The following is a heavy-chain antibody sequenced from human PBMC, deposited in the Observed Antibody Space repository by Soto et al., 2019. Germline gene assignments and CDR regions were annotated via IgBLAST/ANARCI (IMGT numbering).Heavy chain of an antibody. Sequence: PGGSLRLSCAASGFTFSSYAMHWVRQAPGKGLEYVSAISSNGGSTYYANSVKGRFTISRDNSKNTLYLQMGSLRAEDMAVYYCARAFSLYSRSSSLLLFDPWGQGTLVTVSS. CDR3: ARAFSLYSRSSSLLLFDP. V-gene: IGHV3-64*01. D-gene: IGHD6-6*01. CDR2: ISSNGGST. J-gene: IGHJ5*02. CDR1: GFTFSSYA.